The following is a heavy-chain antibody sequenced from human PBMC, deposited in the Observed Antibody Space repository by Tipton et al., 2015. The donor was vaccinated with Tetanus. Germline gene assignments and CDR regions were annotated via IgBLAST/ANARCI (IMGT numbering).Heavy chain of an antibody. CDR2: IYYSGST. V-gene: IGHV4-59*01. J-gene: IGHJ5*02. CDR3: TRDPYYGGYGWFDP. D-gene: IGHD2-21*01. CDR1: GGSISSYY. Sequence: TLSLTCTVSGGSISSYYWSWIRQPPGKGLEWIGYIYYSGSTNYNPSLKSRVTISVDTSKNQFSLKLTSATAADTAVYYCTRDPYYGGYGWFDPWGQGDLVSVSA.